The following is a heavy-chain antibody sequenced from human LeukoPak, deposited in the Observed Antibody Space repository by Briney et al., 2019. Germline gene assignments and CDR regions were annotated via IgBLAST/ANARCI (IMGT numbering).Heavy chain of an antibody. J-gene: IGHJ5*02. D-gene: IGHD2-8*01. CDR2: VYYSGST. V-gene: IGHV4-39*01. CDR3: ARASFNVVFGNWFDP. CDR1: SGSIGSSSNY. Sequence: PSETLSLTCTVSSGSIGSSSNYWGWIRRAPGEGLEWIGNVYYSGSTFYNPSLKSRVTISVDTSKNQFSLKLRSVTAADTAIYYCARASFNVVFGNWFDPWGQGTLVTVSS.